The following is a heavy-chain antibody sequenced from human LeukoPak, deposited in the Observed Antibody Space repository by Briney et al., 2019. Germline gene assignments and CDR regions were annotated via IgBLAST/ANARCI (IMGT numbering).Heavy chain of an antibody. CDR2: IINDGSGT. J-gene: IGHJ5*02. V-gene: IGHV3-74*01. CDR3: GRVQSPHEGAIDL. Sequence: GGSLRLSCAASGFPFSTYWMHWVRQVPGKGLVWVSRIINDGSGTRYADFVRGRFTISRDNAKSTLYLQMNSLTIDDTAVYYCGRVQSPHEGAIDLWGQGTLVTVSS. D-gene: IGHD1-26*01. CDR1: GFPFSTYW.